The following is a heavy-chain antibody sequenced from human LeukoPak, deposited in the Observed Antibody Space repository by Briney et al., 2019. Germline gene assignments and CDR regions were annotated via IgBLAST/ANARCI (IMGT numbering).Heavy chain of an antibody. J-gene: IGHJ4*02. Sequence: PGGSLRLSCAASGFTFSSNSMNWVRQAPGKGLEWVSYISSTGGTIYYADSMKGRFTISRDNAKNSLYLQMNSLRVEDTAVYYCARDYPDGGGGRYFDWLPVFWDQGTLVTVSS. CDR1: GFTFSSNS. V-gene: IGHV3-48*04. CDR2: ISSTGGTI. D-gene: IGHD3-9*01. CDR3: ARDYPDGGGGRYFDWLPVF.